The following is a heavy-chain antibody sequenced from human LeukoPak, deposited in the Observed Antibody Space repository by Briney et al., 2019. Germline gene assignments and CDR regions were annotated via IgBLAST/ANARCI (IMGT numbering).Heavy chain of an antibody. CDR3: AKDKTAMIKSNFDY. CDR1: GFTFSSYA. CDR2: ISGSGSST. Sequence: GGSLRVSCAAPGFTFSSYAMSWVRQAPGKGLEWASVISGSGSSTYYADSVKGRFTISRDNSKNTLYLQMNSLRAEDTAVYYCAKDKTAMIKSNFDYWGQGTLVTVSS. J-gene: IGHJ4*02. D-gene: IGHD5-18*01. V-gene: IGHV3-23*01.